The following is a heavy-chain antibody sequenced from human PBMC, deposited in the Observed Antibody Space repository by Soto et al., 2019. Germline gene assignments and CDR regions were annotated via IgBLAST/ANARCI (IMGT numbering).Heavy chain of an antibody. CDR1: GFTFSRVS. J-gene: IGHJ4*02. V-gene: IGHV3-21*01. Sequence: ETLSLTCTVSGFTFSRVSMNWVRQVPGKGLEWVASISSASSETWYADSVKGRFIISRDNAQNSLFLQMNTLRPEDSAIYYCARVAYWGPGTQVTGSS. CDR3: ARVAY. CDR2: ISSASSET.